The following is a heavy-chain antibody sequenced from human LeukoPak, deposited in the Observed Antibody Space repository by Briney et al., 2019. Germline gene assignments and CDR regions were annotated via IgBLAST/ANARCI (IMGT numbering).Heavy chain of an antibody. D-gene: IGHD6-13*01. CDR1: GYTFTSYY. J-gene: IGHJ4*02. CDR2: IDTNTGNP. Sequence: ASVKVSCKASGYTFTSYYMHWVRQAPGQGLEGMGWIDTNTGNPTYAQGFTGRFVFSLDTSVSTAYLQINSLTTDDTAVYYCARGHTTGYSRNEFWGQGTLVTVSS. CDR3: ARGHTTGYSRNEF. V-gene: IGHV7-4-1*02.